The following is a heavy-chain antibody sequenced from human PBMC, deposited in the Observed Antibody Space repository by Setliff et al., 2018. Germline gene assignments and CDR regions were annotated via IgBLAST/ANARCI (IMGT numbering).Heavy chain of an antibody. V-gene: IGHV5-51*01. CDR1: GYSFTSYW. J-gene: IGHJ6*02. Sequence: PGASLKISCKGSGYSFTSYWIAWVRQMPGKGLEWMGIIYPSDSDTRYSPSFQGQVTIPADRSTRTAYLQWSSLKASDTAFYYCARSDYGDYFAWDSYGMDVWGQGTTVTVSS. CDR2: IYPSDSDT. D-gene: IGHD4-17*01. CDR3: ARSDYGDYFAWDSYGMDV.